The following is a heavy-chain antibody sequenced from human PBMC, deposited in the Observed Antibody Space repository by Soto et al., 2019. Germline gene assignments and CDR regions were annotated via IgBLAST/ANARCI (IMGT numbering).Heavy chain of an antibody. J-gene: IGHJ6*02. Sequence: QVQLQESGPGLVKPSQTLSLTCTVSGGSISSGGYYWSWIRQHPGKGLEWIGYIYYSGSTYYNPSIESRVTISVDTSKNQFSLKLSSVTAADTAVYYCASRYYDFWSGYYGDGMDVWGQGTTVTVSS. CDR1: GGSISSGGYY. CDR2: IYYSGST. CDR3: ASRYYDFWSGYYGDGMDV. V-gene: IGHV4-31*03. D-gene: IGHD3-3*01.